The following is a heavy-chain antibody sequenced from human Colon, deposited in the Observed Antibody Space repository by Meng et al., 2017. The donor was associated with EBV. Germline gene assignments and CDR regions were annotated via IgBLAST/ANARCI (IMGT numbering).Heavy chain of an antibody. J-gene: IGHJ4*02. CDR2: ISSRGDDT. V-gene: IGHV3-21*04. CDR3: AKCSHNCLEVSFDY. D-gene: IGHD2-15*01. CDR1: GFTFSRDS. Sequence: EVQLVESGGXLVKPGGSLXLSCSASGFTFSRDSMSWVRQAPGKGLEWVSSISSRGDDTYYADSVKGRFTSSRDNAKSSLYLQMNSLRAEDTAVYYCAKCSHNCLEVSFDYWGQGTLVHVSS.